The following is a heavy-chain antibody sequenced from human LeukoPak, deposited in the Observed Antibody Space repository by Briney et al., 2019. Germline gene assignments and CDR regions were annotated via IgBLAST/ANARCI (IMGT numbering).Heavy chain of an antibody. CDR1: GGSISSSSYY. V-gene: IGHV4-39*01. CDR2: IYYNGST. CDR3: ARQSIAARGYYYYMDV. J-gene: IGHJ6*03. D-gene: IGHD6-6*01. Sequence: SDTLSLTCTVSGGSISSSSYYWGWIRQPPGKGLEWIGSIYYNGSTHHNPSLKSRVTISVDTSKNQFSLKVSSVTAADTAVYYCARQSIAARGYYYYMDVWGKGTTVTVSS.